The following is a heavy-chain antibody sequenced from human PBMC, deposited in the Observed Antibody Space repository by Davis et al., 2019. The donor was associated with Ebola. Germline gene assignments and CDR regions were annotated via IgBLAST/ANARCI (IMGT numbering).Heavy chain of an antibody. CDR1: GFTFSSYS. CDR3: ARVYSIWGIVGATY. J-gene: IGHJ4*02. D-gene: IGHD1-26*01. V-gene: IGHV3-21*01. CDR2: ISSSSSYI. Sequence: PGGSLRPSCAAPGFTFSSYSMNWVRQAPGKGLEWVSTISSSSSYIYYADSVKGRFTISRDNAKNSLYLQMNSLRAEDTAVYYCARVYSIWGIVGATYWGQGTLVTVSS.